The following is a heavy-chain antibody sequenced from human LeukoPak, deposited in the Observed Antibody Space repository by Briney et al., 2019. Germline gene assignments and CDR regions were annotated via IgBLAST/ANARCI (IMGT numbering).Heavy chain of an antibody. J-gene: IGHJ3*02. CDR1: GYTFTGDY. D-gene: IGHD2-15*01. Sequence: ASVKVSCKASGYTFTGDYMHWVRQAPGQGLEWMGWINPNSGGTNYAQKFQGRVTMTRDTSISTAYMELSRLRSDDTAVYYCARDPAHCSGGSCLAFDIWGQGTMVTVSS. V-gene: IGHV1-2*02. CDR3: ARDPAHCSGGSCLAFDI. CDR2: INPNSGGT.